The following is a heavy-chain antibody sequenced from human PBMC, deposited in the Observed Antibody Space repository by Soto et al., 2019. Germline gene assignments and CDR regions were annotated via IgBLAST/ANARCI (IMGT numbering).Heavy chain of an antibody. V-gene: IGHV3-23*01. Sequence: PGGSLRLSCAASGFTFSSYAMSWVRQAPGKGLEWVSAISGSGGSTYYADSVKGRFTISRDNSKNTLYLQMNSLRAEDTAVYYCAKVVGRYSYGLLDYWGQGTLVTVSS. D-gene: IGHD5-18*01. J-gene: IGHJ4*02. CDR3: AKVVGRYSYGLLDY. CDR2: ISGSGGST. CDR1: GFTFSSYA.